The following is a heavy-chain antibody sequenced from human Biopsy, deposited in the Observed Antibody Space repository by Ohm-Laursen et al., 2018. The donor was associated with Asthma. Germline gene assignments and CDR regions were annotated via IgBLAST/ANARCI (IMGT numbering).Heavy chain of an antibody. CDR1: GFDFSDYT. CDR3: AGKIAARGGMGV. CDR2: ISSLSRYK. D-gene: IGHD6-6*01. V-gene: IGHV3-21*01. J-gene: IGHJ6*02. Sequence: SLRLSCSASGFDFSDYTMDWVRQAPGKGLEWVSSISSLSRYKYYSDSLRGRVTISRDNAKSSLHLQMSSLRAEDTAVYYCAGKIAARGGMGVWGQGTTVTVSS.